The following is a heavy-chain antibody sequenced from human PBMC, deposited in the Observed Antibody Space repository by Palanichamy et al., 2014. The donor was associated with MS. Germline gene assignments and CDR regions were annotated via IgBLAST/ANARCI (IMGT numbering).Heavy chain of an antibody. D-gene: IGHD3-9*01. CDR1: GFIFSTYG. CDR2: IWYDGSNK. V-gene: IGHV3-33*01. J-gene: IGHJ4*02. CDR3: ARGAAILTGDMGLEY. Sequence: QVQLVESGGGVVQPGRSLRLSCAASGFIFSTYGMHWVRQAPGKGLEWAALIWYDGSNKYYADSVKGRFTISRDNSKNTLYLQMNSLRVEDTAVYYCARGAAILTGDMGLEYWGQGTLVAVSS.